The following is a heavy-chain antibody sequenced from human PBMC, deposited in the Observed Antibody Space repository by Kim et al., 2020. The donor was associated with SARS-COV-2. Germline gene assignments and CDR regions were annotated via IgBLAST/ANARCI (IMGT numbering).Heavy chain of an antibody. V-gene: IGHV3-23*01. CDR1: GFTFSAYV. CDR2: ITGSGTNT. D-gene: IGHD3-16*01. Sequence: GGSLRLSCAASGFTFSAYVMTWVRQAPGKGLEWVSGITGSGTNTYYADSVKGRFTISRDNSKNTVYLQMNSLRAEDTALYFCAKGLPSASWGQGTLVTVSS. J-gene: IGHJ5*02. CDR3: AKGLPSAS.